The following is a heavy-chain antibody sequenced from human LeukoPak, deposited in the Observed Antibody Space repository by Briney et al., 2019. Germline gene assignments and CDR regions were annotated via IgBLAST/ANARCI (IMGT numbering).Heavy chain of an antibody. CDR3: ARTPAVTPDY. V-gene: IGHV5-10-1*01. J-gene: IGHJ4*02. Sequence: GESLKISCKGSGYSFTSYWISCVRQMPGKGLEWMGRIDPSDSYTNYSPSFQGHVTISADKSISTAYLQWSSLKASDTAMYYCARTPAVTPDYWGQGTLVTVSS. CDR1: GYSFTSYW. CDR2: IDPSDSYT. D-gene: IGHD4-11*01.